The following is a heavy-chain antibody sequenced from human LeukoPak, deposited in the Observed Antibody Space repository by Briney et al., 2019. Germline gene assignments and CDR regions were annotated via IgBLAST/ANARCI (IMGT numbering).Heavy chain of an antibody. D-gene: IGHD3-3*01. CDR2: ISDTGGRT. CDR3: AKGGQDFDFWRFDL. CDR1: GFTFSDSV. J-gene: IGHJ5*02. V-gene: IGHV3-23*01. Sequence: PGGSLRLSCAASGFTFSDSVVSWVRHSPGEGLKWVSSISDTGGRTYYADAVKGRFTITRDNSRNTVNLQMNSLRAGDTARYYCAKGGQDFDFWRFDLWGQGILVIVSS.